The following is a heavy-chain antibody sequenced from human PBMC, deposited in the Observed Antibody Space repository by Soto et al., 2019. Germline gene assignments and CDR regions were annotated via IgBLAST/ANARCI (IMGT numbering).Heavy chain of an antibody. V-gene: IGHV3-21*01. CDR3: ARDQPGYSYGYGLGY. Sequence: EVQLVESGGGLVKPGGSLRLSCAASGFTFSSYSMNWVRQAPGKGLEWVSSISSSSSYIYYADSVKGRFTISRDNAKNTLYLQMNSLRAEDTAVYYCARDQPGYSYGYGLGYCGQRTLVSLSS. CDR1: GFTFSSYS. J-gene: IGHJ4*02. CDR2: ISSSSSYI. D-gene: IGHD5-18*01.